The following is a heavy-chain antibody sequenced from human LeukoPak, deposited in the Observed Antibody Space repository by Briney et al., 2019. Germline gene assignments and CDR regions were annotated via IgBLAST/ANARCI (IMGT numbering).Heavy chain of an antibody. D-gene: IGHD5-12*01. CDR2: INPNSGGT. CDR3: ARNPYDYDAFDI. Sequence: ASVKVSCKASGYTFTGYYMHWVRQAPGQGLEWMGRINPNSGGTNYAQKFQGRVTMTRDTSISTAYMDLSRLRSDDTAVYYCARNPYDYDAFDIWGQGTMVTVSS. J-gene: IGHJ3*02. V-gene: IGHV1-2*06. CDR1: GYTFTGYY.